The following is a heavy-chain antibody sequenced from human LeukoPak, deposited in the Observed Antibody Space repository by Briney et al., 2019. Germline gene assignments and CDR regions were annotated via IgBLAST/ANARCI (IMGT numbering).Heavy chain of an antibody. CDR3: AKGRTGFSYGYGIDY. Sequence: PGGSLRLSCAVSGFTFSSYDMSWVRQAPGKGLEWVSAISGSGASTYYADSVKGRFTISRDNSKSTLYLQMNSLRAEDTAVYYCAKGRTGFSYGYGIDYWGQGTLVTVSS. J-gene: IGHJ4*02. D-gene: IGHD5-18*01. V-gene: IGHV3-23*01. CDR1: GFTFSSYD. CDR2: ISGSGAST.